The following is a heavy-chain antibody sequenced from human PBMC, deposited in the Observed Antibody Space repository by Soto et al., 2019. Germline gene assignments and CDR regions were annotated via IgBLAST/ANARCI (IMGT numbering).Heavy chain of an antibody. D-gene: IGHD3-10*01. CDR1: GGTFSSYA. J-gene: IGHJ6*02. CDR3: ARAKVRGVITYGMDV. V-gene: IGHV1-69*13. Sequence: ASVKVSCKASGGTFSSYAISWVRQAPGQGLEWMGGIIPIFGTANYAQKFQGRVTITADESTSTAYMELSSLRSEDTAVYYCARAKVRGVITYGMDVWGQGTTVTVSS. CDR2: IIPIFGTA.